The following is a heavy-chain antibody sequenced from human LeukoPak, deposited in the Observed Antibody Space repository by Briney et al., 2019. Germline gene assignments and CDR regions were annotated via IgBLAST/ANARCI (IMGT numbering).Heavy chain of an antibody. CDR2: IYHSGST. J-gene: IGHJ3*02. Sequence: SETLSLTCAVSGGSISSGGYSWSWIRQPPGKGLEWIGYIYHSGSTYYNPSLKSRVTISVDRSKNQFSLKLSSVTAADTAVYYCARDGCSSTSCYGAFDIWGQGTMVTVSS. V-gene: IGHV4-30-2*01. CDR1: GGSISSGGYS. CDR3: ARDGCSSTSCYGAFDI. D-gene: IGHD2-2*01.